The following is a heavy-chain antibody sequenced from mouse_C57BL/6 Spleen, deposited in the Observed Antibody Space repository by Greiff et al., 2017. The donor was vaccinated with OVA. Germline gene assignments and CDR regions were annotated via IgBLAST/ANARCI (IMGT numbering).Heavy chain of an antibody. CDR2: INPNNGGT. V-gene: IGHV1-26*01. Sequence: VQLQQSGPELVKPGASVKISCKASGYTFTDYYMNWVKQSHGKSLEWIGDINPNNGGTSYNQKFKGKATLTVDKSPSTAYMELRSLTSEDSAVYYCASYYYGTYYFDYWGQGTTLTVSS. D-gene: IGHD1-1*01. CDR3: ASYYYGTYYFDY. CDR1: GYTFTDYY. J-gene: IGHJ2*01.